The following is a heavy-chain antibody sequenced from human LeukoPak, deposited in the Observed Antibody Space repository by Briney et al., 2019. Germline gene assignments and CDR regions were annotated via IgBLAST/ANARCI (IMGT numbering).Heavy chain of an antibody. J-gene: IGHJ4*02. CDR3: ARGFNSALDF. D-gene: IGHD2-21*01. Sequence: SQTLSLTCAISGDSVSSNSAVWYWIRQSPSRGLEWLTETYYRSKWYNDYAVSVRSRVTINPDTSKNQFSLQLSSVTPEDTAVYYCARGFNSALDFWGQGTLVTVSS. V-gene: IGHV6-1*01. CDR2: TYYRSKWYN. CDR1: GDSVSSNSAV.